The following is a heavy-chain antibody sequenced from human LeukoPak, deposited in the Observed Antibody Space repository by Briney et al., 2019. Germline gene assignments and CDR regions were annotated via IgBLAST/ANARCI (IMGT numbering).Heavy chain of an antibody. J-gene: IGHJ4*02. CDR1: GFTFSSYA. V-gene: IGHV3-30-3*01. Sequence: PGGSLRLSCAASGFTFSSYAMHWVRQAPGKGLEWVAIISYDGSSKYYADSVKGRFTISRDNSKNTLYLQMNSLRAEDTAVYYCARADETSIAVAGTLFDYWGQGTLVTVSS. CDR3: ARADETSIAVAGTLFDY. CDR2: ISYDGSSK. D-gene: IGHD6-19*01.